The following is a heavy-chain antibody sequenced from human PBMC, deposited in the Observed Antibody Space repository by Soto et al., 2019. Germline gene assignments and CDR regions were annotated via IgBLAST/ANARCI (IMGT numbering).Heavy chain of an antibody. Sequence: GASVKVSCKASGYTFTSYGISWVRQAPGQGLEWMGWISAYNGNTNYAQKLQGRVTMTTDTSTSTAYMELRRLRSDDTAVYYCATDRGAGDYVPTHPHDYWGQVTLVTVSS. D-gene: IGHD4-17*01. J-gene: IGHJ4*02. CDR2: ISAYNGNT. CDR1: GYTFTSYG. CDR3: ATDRGAGDYVPTHPHDY. V-gene: IGHV1-18*01.